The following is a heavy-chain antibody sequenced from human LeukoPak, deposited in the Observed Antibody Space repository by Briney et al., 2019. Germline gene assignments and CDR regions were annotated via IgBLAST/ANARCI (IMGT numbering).Heavy chain of an antibody. CDR1: GFTFSNYA. Sequence: GRSLRLSSAASGFTFSNYALHWVRQAPGKGLEWVAVISYDGSNKYYADSVNGRFTISRDNSKNTLYLQMNSLRAEDTAVYYCARPNQGYCISTSCPFDYWVREPWSPSPQ. J-gene: IGHJ4*02. CDR2: ISYDGSNK. V-gene: IGHV3-30-3*01. CDR3: ARPNQGYCISTSCPFDY. D-gene: IGHD2-2*01.